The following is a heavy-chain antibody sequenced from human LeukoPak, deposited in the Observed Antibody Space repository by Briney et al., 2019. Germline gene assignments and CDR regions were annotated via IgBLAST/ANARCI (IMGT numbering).Heavy chain of an antibody. CDR3: ENWGSDTADY. CDR1: GGTFSSYA. CDR2: IIPILGIA. D-gene: IGHD7-27*01. V-gene: IGHV1-69*04. J-gene: IGHJ4*02. Sequence: ASVMVSCKASGGTFSSYAISWVRQAPGQGLEWMGRIIPILGIANYAQKFQGRVTITADKSTSTAYMELSSLRSEDTAVYYCENWGSDTADYWGQGTLVTVSS.